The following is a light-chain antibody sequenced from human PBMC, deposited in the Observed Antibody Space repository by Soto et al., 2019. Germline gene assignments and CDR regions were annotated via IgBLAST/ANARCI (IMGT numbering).Light chain of an antibody. Sequence: EIVLTQSPDTLSLSPGQRATLSCRASQSVSDSNLAWYQQRPGQRPRLLIHATFIRATGVPDRLSGSGSGTDFTLTMCRLEPEDFAVFFWQHDGTSLFPLRPGTKVDIK. J-gene: IGKJ3*01. CDR3: QHDGTSLFP. CDR2: ATF. V-gene: IGKV3-20*01. CDR1: QSVSDSN.